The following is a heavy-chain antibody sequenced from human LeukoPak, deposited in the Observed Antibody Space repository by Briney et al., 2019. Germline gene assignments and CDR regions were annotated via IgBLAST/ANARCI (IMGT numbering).Heavy chain of an antibody. Sequence: GGSLRLSCAASGFTFSSYSMNWVRQAPGKGLEWVSSISSSSSYIYYADSVKGRFTISRDNAKNSLYLQMNSLRAEDTAVYYCARGYCSGGSCYGPALWGQGTLVTVSP. V-gene: IGHV3-21*01. CDR1: GFTFSSYS. D-gene: IGHD2-15*01. CDR3: ARGYCSGGSCYGPAL. J-gene: IGHJ4*02. CDR2: ISSSSSYI.